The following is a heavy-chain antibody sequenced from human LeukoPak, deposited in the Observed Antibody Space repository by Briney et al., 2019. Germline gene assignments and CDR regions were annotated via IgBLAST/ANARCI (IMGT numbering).Heavy chain of an antibody. CDR2: INPNSGGT. Sequence: GASVKVSCKASGYTFTGYYMHWVRQAPGQGLEWMGWINPNSGGTNYAQKFQGRVTMTRDTSISTAYMELSRLRSDDTAVYYCARDRGYCTNGVCRPKTGHLAGDFWGQGTLVTVSS. V-gene: IGHV1-2*02. J-gene: IGHJ4*02. CDR1: GYTFTGYY. D-gene: IGHD2-8*01. CDR3: ARDRGYCTNGVCRPKTGHLAGDF.